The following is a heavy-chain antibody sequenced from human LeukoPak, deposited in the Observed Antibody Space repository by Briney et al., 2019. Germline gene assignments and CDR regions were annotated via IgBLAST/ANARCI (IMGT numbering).Heavy chain of an antibody. CDR3: ARNSKDAFDI. J-gene: IGHJ3*02. CDR2: MNPNSGNT. CDR1: GYTFTSYD. Sequence: ASVKVSCKASGYTFTSYDINWVRQATGQGLEWMGWMNPNSGNTGYAQKFQGRVTMTRDTSICTAYMELGRLRSDDTAVYYCARNSKDAFDIWGQGTMVTVSS. V-gene: IGHV1-8*01.